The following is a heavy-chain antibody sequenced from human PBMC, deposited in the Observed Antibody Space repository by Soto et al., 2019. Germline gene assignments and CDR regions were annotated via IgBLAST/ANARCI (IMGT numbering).Heavy chain of an antibody. CDR1: GGSISSYY. V-gene: IGHV4-59*01. Sequence: PSETLSLTCTVSGGSISSYYWSWIRQPPGKGLEWIGYIYYSGSTNYNPSLKSRVTISVDTSKNQFSLKLSSVTAADTAVYYCASSALRYFDWWYFDYWGQGTLVTVSS. CDR3: ASSALRYFDWWYFDY. D-gene: IGHD3-9*01. J-gene: IGHJ4*02. CDR2: IYYSGST.